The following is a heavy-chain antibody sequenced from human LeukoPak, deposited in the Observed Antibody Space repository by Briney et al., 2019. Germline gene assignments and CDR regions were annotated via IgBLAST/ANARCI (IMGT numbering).Heavy chain of an antibody. D-gene: IGHD6-13*01. Sequence: SETLSLTCTVSGGSISSYYWSWIRQPPGKGLEWIGYIYYSGSTNYNPSLKSRVTISVDTSRNQFSLKLSSVTAADTAVYYCARESATAADAFDIWGQGTMVTVSS. CDR3: ARESATAADAFDI. CDR1: GGSISSYY. V-gene: IGHV4-59*01. J-gene: IGHJ3*02. CDR2: IYYSGST.